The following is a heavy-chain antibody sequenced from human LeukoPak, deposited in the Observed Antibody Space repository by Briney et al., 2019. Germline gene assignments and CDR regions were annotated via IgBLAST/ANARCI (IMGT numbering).Heavy chain of an antibody. D-gene: IGHD4-23*01. J-gene: IGHJ4*02. Sequence: SSEALSLTCTVSGGSISSYYWSWIRQPPGKGLEWIGYIYYSGSTNYNPSLKSRVTISLDTSKNQFSLKLSSVTAADTAVYYCARDQGVYGGGFDYWGQGTLVTVSS. CDR2: IYYSGST. CDR1: GGSISSYY. V-gene: IGHV4-59*01. CDR3: ARDQGVYGGGFDY.